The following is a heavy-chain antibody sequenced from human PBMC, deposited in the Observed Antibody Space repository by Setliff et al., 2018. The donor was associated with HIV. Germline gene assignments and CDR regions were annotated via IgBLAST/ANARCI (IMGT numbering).Heavy chain of an antibody. V-gene: IGHV2-70*04. Sequence: SGPTLVNPTQTLTLTCTYSGFSFGIGGMRVNWIRQSPGKALEWLARIDWDDDKYYSPSLKTRLTISKDTSKNQVILTMTNLDPVDTATYYCARDSGNYAFDYWGLGTLVTVSS. J-gene: IGHJ4*02. D-gene: IGHD3-3*01. CDR3: ARDSGNYAFDY. CDR2: IDWDDDK. CDR1: GFSFGIGGMR.